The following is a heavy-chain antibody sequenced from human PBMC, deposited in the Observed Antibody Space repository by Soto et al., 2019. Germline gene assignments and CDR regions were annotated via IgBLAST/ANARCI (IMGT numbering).Heavy chain of an antibody. D-gene: IGHD3-22*01. CDR2: IYHNGST. Sequence: SETLSLTCSVSGGSISSGTYYWSWIRQHPGKGLEWIGFIYHNGSTYYNPSLKSRVAISIDTHKNQFSLKLNSVTAEDTAIYYCAREVNDSSGSQGFDYWGQGTLVTVSS. J-gene: IGHJ4*02. CDR1: GGSISSGTYY. CDR3: AREVNDSSGSQGFDY. V-gene: IGHV4-31*03.